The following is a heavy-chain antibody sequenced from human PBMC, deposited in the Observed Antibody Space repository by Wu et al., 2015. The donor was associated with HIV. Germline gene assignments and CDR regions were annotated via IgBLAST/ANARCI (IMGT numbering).Heavy chain of an antibody. V-gene: IGHV1-2*02. Sequence: QVQLVQSGAEVKKPGASVKVSCKSSGYTFTGYYIHWVRQAPGQGLEWMGWINADSGDTKFAQKFQGRVTMTRDTSISTAYMELSRLRSDDTAVYYCARTRAYYYDSSGLDYWGQGTLVTVSS. CDR2: INADSGDT. J-gene: IGHJ4*02. CDR1: GYTFTGYY. D-gene: IGHD3-22*01. CDR3: ARTRAYYYDSSGLDY.